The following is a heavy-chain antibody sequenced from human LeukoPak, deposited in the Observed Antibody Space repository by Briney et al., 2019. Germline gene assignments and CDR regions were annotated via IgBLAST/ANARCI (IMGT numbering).Heavy chain of an antibody. Sequence: TGGSLRLSCAASGFTFSSYWMSWVRQAPGKGLEWVANIKQDGSEKYYVDSVKGRFTISRDNAKNSLYLQMNSLRAEDTAVYYCASSKCTGEPTEREYYFDYWGQGTLVTVSS. V-gene: IGHV3-7*01. J-gene: IGHJ4*02. CDR3: ASSKCTGEPTEREYYFDY. CDR1: GFTFSSYW. D-gene: IGHD3-10*02. CDR2: IKQDGSEK.